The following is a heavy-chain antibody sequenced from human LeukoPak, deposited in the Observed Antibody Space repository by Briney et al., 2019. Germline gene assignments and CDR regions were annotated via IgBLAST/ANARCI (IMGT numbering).Heavy chain of an antibody. CDR3: ARETLDY. CDR2: IFYNGNA. J-gene: IGHJ4*02. Sequence: SETLSLTCSVSGGSVSSSSHYWGWIRQSPGKGLEWIGSIFYNGNAYEDPSLKSRVTVSVDTSKNQFSLRLSSVTAADTAVYYCARETLDYWGQGTLVTVSS. V-gene: IGHV4-39*07. CDR1: GGSVSSSSHY.